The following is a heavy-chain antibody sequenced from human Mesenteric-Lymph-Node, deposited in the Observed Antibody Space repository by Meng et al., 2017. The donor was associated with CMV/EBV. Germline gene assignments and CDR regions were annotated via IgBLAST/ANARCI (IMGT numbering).Heavy chain of an antibody. J-gene: IGHJ6*02. CDR2: IKQDGSKK. CDR3: ARDRSNPRITIFGVAKTDYYGMDV. Sequence: GGSLRLSCAASGFTFTNSWMSWVRQGPGKGLEWVANIKQDGSKKYYVDSVKGRFTISRDNTKNSLYLQMNSLTAGDTAVYYCARDRSNPRITIFGVAKTDYYGMDVWGQGTTVTVSS. CDR1: GFTFTNSW. V-gene: IGHV3-7*01. D-gene: IGHD3-3*01.